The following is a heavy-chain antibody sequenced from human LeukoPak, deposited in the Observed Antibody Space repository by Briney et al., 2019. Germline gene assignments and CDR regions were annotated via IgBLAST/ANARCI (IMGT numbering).Heavy chain of an antibody. Sequence: PGGSLRLSCVVSGINFADYAMHWVRQPPGKGLEWVSLISADGGSTFSADSAKGRFSISRDNSKNSLYLQMNSLRSEDIAMYYCAKESGKFDYWGQGTLVAVSS. CDR1: GINFADYA. V-gene: IGHV3-43*02. CDR2: ISADGGST. J-gene: IGHJ4*02. CDR3: AKESGKFDY.